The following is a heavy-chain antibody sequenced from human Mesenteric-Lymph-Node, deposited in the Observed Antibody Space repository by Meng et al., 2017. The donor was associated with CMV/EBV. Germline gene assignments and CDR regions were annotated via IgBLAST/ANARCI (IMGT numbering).Heavy chain of an antibody. J-gene: IGHJ4*02. CDR3: AKGTRYSGYDFDY. D-gene: IGHD5-12*01. CDR2: ISGSGGST. Sequence: ETLSLTCAASGFTFSSYAMSWVRQAPGKGLEWVSAISGSGGSTYHADSVKGRFTISRDNSKNTLYLQMNSLRVEDTAVYYCAKGTRYSGYDFDYWGQGTLVTVSS. V-gene: IGHV3-23*01. CDR1: GFTFSSYA.